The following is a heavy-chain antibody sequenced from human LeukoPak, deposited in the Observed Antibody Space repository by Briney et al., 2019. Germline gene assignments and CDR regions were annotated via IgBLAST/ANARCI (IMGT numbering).Heavy chain of an antibody. V-gene: IGHV3-7*01. J-gene: IGHJ4*02. D-gene: IGHD2-15*01. Sequence: GGSLRLSCAASEFTFSSYWMTWVRQAPGKGLEWVANIKQDGDEKHYVDSVKGRFTISRDNAKNSLYLQMNSLRAEDTAVYYCARVPLSGGYCSGGSCYFFDYWGQGTLVTVSS. CDR2: IKQDGDEK. CDR3: ARVPLSGGYCSGGSCYFFDY. CDR1: EFTFSSYW.